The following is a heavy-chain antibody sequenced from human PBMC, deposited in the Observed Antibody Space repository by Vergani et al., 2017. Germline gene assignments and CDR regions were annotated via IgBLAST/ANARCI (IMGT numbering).Heavy chain of an antibody. Sequence: QVQLVQSGAEVKKPGSSVKVSCKASGGTFSSYAISWVRQAPGQGLEWMGWINPNSGGTNYAQKFQGRVTMTRDTSISTAYMELSRLRSDDTAVYYCARAGAYDSSGYYYLDYFQHWGQGTLVTVSS. J-gene: IGHJ1*01. CDR2: INPNSGGT. V-gene: IGHV1-2*02. D-gene: IGHD3-22*01. CDR1: GGTFSSYA. CDR3: ARAGAYDSSGYYYLDYFQH.